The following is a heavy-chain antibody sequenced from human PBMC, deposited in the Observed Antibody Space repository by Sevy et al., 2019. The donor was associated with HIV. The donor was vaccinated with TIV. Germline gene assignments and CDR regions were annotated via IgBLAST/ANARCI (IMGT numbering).Heavy chain of an antibody. V-gene: IGHV1-69*13. CDR2: IIPIFGTP. J-gene: IGHJ3*02. Sequence: SVKVSCKASGDTFSTYGLSWVRQAPGQGLEWMGGIIPIFGTPNYAQKFQGRVTITADESASTAYMERSSLRSEDTALYYCAREGGVATTGDHDAFDIWGHGTWVTVSS. D-gene: IGHD7-27*01. CDR3: AREGGVATTGDHDAFDI. CDR1: GDTFSTYG.